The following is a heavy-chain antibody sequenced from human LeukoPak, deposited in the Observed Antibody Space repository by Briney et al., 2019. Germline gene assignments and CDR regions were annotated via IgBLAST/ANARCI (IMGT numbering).Heavy chain of an antibody. CDR2: IIPKFATG. D-gene: IGHD6-19*01. J-gene: IGHJ6*03. Sequence: ASVKVSCKASGDTFSDSGITWVRQAPGQGLEWMGTIIPKFATGKYAQKFRGRVTITADETTSTSHMALSSLTSEDTAVYYCARTLPQGDTGWFYYMDVWGTGTTVTISS. V-gene: IGHV1-69*13. CDR1: GDTFSDSG. CDR3: ARTLPQGDTGWFYYMDV.